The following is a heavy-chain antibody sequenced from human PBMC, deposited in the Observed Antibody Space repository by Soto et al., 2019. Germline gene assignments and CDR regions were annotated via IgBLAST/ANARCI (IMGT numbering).Heavy chain of an antibody. CDR2: IWYDGSNK. CDR3: AGADRRIWPYYFDY. Sequence: QVQLVESGGGVVQPGGSLRLSCAASGFTFSSSGMHWVRQAPGKGLEWVEGIWYDGSNKYYADSVKGRFTISRDKSKNTLYLQMNSLSAEDTAVYYCAGADRRIWPYYFDYWCQGTLVTVAS. V-gene: IGHV3-33*01. J-gene: IGHJ4*02. CDR1: GFTFSSSG. D-gene: IGHD2-21*01.